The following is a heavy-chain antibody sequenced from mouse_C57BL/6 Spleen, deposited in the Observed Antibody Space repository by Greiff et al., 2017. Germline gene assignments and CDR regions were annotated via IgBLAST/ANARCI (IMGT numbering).Heavy chain of an antibody. CDR2: FHPSDNET. CDR3: ASGGDCYMDY. CDR1: GYTFTTYS. V-gene: IGHV1-47*01. Sequence: QVQLQQPGAELVKPGASVKMSCKASGYTFTTYSIQWMKQNPGQSLEWIGNFHPSDNETNYNEKFKGKATLTVEKSSSTVYLELSRLTSDDSAVYYCASGGDCYMDYWGQGTTVTVSS. J-gene: IGHJ2*01. D-gene: IGHD3-3*01.